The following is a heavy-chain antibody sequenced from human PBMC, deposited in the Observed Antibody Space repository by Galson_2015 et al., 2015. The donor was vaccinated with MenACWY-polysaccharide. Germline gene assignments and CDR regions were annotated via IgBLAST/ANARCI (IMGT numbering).Heavy chain of an antibody. V-gene: IGHV1-8*01. CDR2: MNPNSGNI. Sequence: SGYTFTSYEINWVRQAPGQGLEWMGWMNPNSGNIGYAQKFLGKFTMTRDTSIGTAYMELNDLRPEHTAVYYCARAGYKASDYWGQGTLVTVSS. CDR3: ARAGYKASDY. D-gene: IGHD5-18*01. CDR1: GYTFTSYE. J-gene: IGHJ4*02.